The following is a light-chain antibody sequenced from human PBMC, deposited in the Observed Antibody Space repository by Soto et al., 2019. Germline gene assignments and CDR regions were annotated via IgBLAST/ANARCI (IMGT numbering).Light chain of an antibody. CDR3: HQRSNWPPIT. CDR1: QSISSY. J-gene: IGKJ5*01. CDR2: DAS. V-gene: IGKV3-11*01. Sequence: EIVLTQSPATLSLSPGERATLTCRASQSISSYLAWYQQKPGQAPRLLIYDASNRATGIPARFSGSGSGTDFTLTISSREPEDCAVYYCHQRSNWPPITFGQGTRLEIK.